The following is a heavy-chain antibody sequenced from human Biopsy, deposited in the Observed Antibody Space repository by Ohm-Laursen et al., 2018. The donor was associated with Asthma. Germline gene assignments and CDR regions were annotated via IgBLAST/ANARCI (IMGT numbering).Heavy chain of an antibody. D-gene: IGHD4-23*01. CDR3: ARTHERWTSIQDDALDI. V-gene: IGHV3-30*03. CDR1: GFTFSIYD. J-gene: IGHJ3*02. Sequence: SLRLSCAASGFTFSIYDIHGVRQAPGKGLEWVAVISYDGGNKFYGDSVKGRFTLSKDNSRNTLYLQMNSLRVEDTAIYYCARTHERWTSIQDDALDIRGQGTMVIVSS. CDR2: ISYDGGNK.